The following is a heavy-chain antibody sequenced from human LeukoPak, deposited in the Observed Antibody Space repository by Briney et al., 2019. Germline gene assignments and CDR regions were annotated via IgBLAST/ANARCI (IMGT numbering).Heavy chain of an antibody. CDR2: ISGSGDNT. D-gene: IGHD3-22*01. J-gene: IGHJ4*02. Sequence: GGSLRLSCAASGFTFSSYAMSWVRQAAGKGLEWVSGISGSGDNTYYADSVKGRFTISRDNSKNTLYVQVNSLGTEDTAAYYCAKGSYYDSSGSFYFDYWGQGTLVTVSS. CDR3: AKGSYYDSSGSFYFDY. CDR1: GFTFSSYA. V-gene: IGHV3-23*01.